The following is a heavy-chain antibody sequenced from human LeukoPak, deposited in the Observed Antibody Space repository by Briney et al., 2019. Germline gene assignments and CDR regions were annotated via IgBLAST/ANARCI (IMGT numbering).Heavy chain of an antibody. J-gene: IGHJ6*03. CDR3: ARDSSGSGRHYYYMDV. V-gene: IGHV3-21*01. CDR2: ISSSSYI. CDR1: GFTFSSYS. D-gene: IGHD3-10*01. Sequence: GGSLRLSCAASGFTFSSYSMNWVRQAPGKGLEWVSSISSSSYIYYADSVKGRFTISRDNAKNSLYLQMNSLRAEDTAVYYCARDSSGSGRHYYYMDVWGKGTTVTVSS.